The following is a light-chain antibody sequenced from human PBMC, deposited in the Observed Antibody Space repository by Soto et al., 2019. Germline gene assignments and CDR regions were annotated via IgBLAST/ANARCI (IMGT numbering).Light chain of an antibody. V-gene: IGKV1-16*02. CDR3: QQYNNFPLT. Sequence: DIQMTQSPSSLSSSVGYTFTITCLASQYISNYVAWFQQKPGQAPKSLIYAASKLHSGVPSKFTGSGSGTDFTLTISSLQPDDSATYYCQQYNNFPLTFGGGTKVDIK. CDR1: QYISNY. J-gene: IGKJ4*01. CDR2: AAS.